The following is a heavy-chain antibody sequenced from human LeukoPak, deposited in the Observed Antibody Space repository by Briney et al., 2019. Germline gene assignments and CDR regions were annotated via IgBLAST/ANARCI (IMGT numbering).Heavy chain of an antibody. Sequence: PSETLSLTCAVYGGSFSGYYLSWIRQPPGKGLEWIGEINHSGSTNYNPSLKSRVTISVDTSKNQFSLKLSSVTAADTAVYYCARIHGIAARSRDYYYYGMDVWGQGTTVTVSS. CDR2: INHSGST. D-gene: IGHD6-6*01. J-gene: IGHJ6*02. CDR1: GGSFSGYY. V-gene: IGHV4-34*01. CDR3: ARIHGIAARSRDYYYYGMDV.